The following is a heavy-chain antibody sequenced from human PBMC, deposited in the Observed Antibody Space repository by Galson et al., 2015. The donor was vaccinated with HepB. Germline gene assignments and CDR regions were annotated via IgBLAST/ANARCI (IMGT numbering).Heavy chain of an antibody. D-gene: IGHD3-22*01. CDR2: ISWNSGSI. V-gene: IGHV3-9*01. CDR3: AKGTTIVVGPFDI. J-gene: IGHJ3*02. Sequence: SLRLSCAASGFTFDDYAMHWVRQAPGKGLERVSGISWNSGSIGYADSVKGRFTISRDNAKNSLYLQMNSLRAEDTALYYCAKGTTIVVGPFDIWGQGTMVTVSS. CDR1: GFTFDDYA.